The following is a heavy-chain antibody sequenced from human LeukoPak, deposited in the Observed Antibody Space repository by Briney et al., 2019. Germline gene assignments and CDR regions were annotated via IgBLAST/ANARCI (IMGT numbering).Heavy chain of an antibody. CDR3: AKSWVKQRPQTYYYYGMDV. CDR1: GFTFDDYA. Sequence: GRSLRLSCAASGFTFDDYAMHWVRQAPGKGLEWVSGISWNSGSIGYADSVKGRFTISRDNAKNSLYLQMNSLRAEDTALYYCAKSWVKQRPQTYYYYGMDVWGQRTTVTVSS. V-gene: IGHV3-9*01. J-gene: IGHJ6*02. CDR2: ISWNSGSI. D-gene: IGHD6-25*01.